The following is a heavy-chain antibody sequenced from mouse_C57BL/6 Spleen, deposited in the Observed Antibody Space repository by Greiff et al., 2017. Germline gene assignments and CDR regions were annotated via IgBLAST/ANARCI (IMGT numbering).Heavy chain of an antibody. Sequence: QVQLQQSGAELVRPGASVKLSCKASGYTFTDYYINWVKQRPGQGLEWIARIYPGSGNTYYNEKFKGKATLTAEKSSSTAYMQLSSLTSEDSAVYFCARYLWDYWGQGTSVTVSS. V-gene: IGHV1-76*01. CDR3: ARYLWDY. CDR1: GYTFTDYY. CDR2: IYPGSGNT. J-gene: IGHJ4*01. D-gene: IGHD6-2*01.